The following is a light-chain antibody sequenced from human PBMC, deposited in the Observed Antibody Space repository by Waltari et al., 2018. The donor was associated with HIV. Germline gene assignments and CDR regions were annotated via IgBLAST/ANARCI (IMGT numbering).Light chain of an antibody. CDR1: ALASCDYSS. CDR3: SSFTATDSVL. J-gene: IGLJ3*02. V-gene: IGLV2-14*01. CDR2: EGT. Sequence: QSAPTQPASVSGSPGLSVSNPCPARALASCDYSSLSWYPHHPCKAPQLLIYEGTLRLSGVSDRFSGSKSGNTASLTISRLQPEDEADYYCSSFTATDSVLFGGGTKLTVL.